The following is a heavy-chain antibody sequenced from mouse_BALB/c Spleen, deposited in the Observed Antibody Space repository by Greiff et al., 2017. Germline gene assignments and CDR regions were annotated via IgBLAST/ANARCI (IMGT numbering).Heavy chain of an antibody. D-gene: IGHD2-12*01. CDR3: NTYYN. CDR1: GFNINDYY. J-gene: IGHJ2*01. V-gene: IGHV14-4*02. Sequence: VQLQQSGAELVRSGASVTLSCTASGFNINDYYMHWVKQRPEQGLEWIGWIDPENGDTEYAPKFQGKATMTADTSSNTAYLQLSSLTSEDTAVYYCNTYYNWGQGTTLTVSS. CDR2: IDPENGDT.